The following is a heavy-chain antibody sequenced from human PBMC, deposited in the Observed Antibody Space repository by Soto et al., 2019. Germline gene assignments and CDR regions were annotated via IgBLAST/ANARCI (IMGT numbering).Heavy chain of an antibody. CDR1: GFTFSSYW. V-gene: IGHV3-7*03. J-gene: IGHJ3*02. Sequence: LSLTCAASGFTFSSYWMSWVRQAPGKGLEWVANIKQDGSEKYYVDSVKGRFTISRDNAKNSLYQQMNSLRAEDTAVYYCARVNWGSQSAFDIWGQGTMVTVSS. CDR2: IKQDGSEK. D-gene: IGHD7-27*01. CDR3: ARVNWGSQSAFDI.